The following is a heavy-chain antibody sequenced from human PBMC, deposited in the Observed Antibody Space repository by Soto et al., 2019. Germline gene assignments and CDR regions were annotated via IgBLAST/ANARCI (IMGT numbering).Heavy chain of an antibody. CDR1: GGTFSSYA. V-gene: IGHV1-69*01. CDR3: ARERGTVVTLSAFDI. J-gene: IGHJ3*02. Sequence: QVQLVQSGAEVKKPGSSVKVSCKASGGTFSSYAISWVRQAPGQGLEWMGGIIPIFGTANYAQKFQGRVTIAADESTSPAYMELSSLGSEDTAVYYCARERGTVVTLSAFDIWGQGTMVTVSS. CDR2: IIPIFGTA. D-gene: IGHD2-21*02.